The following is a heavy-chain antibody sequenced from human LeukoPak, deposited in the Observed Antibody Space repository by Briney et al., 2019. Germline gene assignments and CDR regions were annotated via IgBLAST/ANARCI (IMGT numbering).Heavy chain of an antibody. CDR2: IVVGSGNT. V-gene: IGHV1-58*01. J-gene: IGHJ4*02. CDR3: AVPPLYSGSYSQVDY. CDR1: GFTFTSSA. Sequence: SVKVSCKASGFTFTSSAVQWVRQARGQRLEWIGWIVVGSGNTNYAQKFQERVTITRDMSTSTAYMELSSLRSEDTAVYYCAVPPLYSGSYSQVDYWGQGTLVTVSS. D-gene: IGHD1-26*01.